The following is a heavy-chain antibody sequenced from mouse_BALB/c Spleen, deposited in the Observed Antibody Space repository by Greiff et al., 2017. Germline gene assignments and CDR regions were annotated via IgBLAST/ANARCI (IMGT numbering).Heavy chain of an antibody. V-gene: IGHV14-1*02. CDR1: GFNIKDYY. CDR2: IDPENGNT. J-gene: IGHJ3*01. D-gene: IGHD1-2*01. CDR3: AREELHITTATTCWFAY. Sequence: VQLQQSGAELVRPGASVKLSCKASGFNIKDYYMHWVKQRPEQGLEWIGWIDPENGNTIYDPKFQGKASITADTSSNTAYMQLSRLTSEDTAVYYCAREELHITTATTCWFAYWGQGTLVTVSA.